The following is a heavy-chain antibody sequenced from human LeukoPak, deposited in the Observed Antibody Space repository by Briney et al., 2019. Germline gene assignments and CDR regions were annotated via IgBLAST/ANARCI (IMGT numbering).Heavy chain of an antibody. CDR2: IYYSGST. Sequence: SETLSLTCTVSGGSISTSNYYWGWIRQPPGKGPEWIGYIYYSGSTNYNPSLKSRVTISVDTSKNQFSLKLSSVTAADTAVYYCAKAGDRSGYYSLDYWGQGTLVTVSS. J-gene: IGHJ4*02. CDR3: AKAGDRSGYYSLDY. V-gene: IGHV4-61*05. D-gene: IGHD3-22*01. CDR1: GGSISTSNYY.